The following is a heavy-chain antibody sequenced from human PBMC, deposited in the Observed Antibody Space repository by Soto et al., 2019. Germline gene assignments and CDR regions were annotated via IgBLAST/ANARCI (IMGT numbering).Heavy chain of an antibody. CDR2: IYHGGGT. Sequence: SETLSLTCAVSGYSISSGYYWGWLRQPPGKGLEGIGGIYHGGGTYYNPSLNSRVTLSIDMTNNHVSLILSSVTAADTAVYYCARVGPWVPYYYDSSPYTFENWFDPWGQGTLVTVSS. CDR1: GYSISSGYY. D-gene: IGHD3-22*01. V-gene: IGHV4-38-2*01. J-gene: IGHJ5*02. CDR3: ARVGPWVPYYYDSSPYTFENWFDP.